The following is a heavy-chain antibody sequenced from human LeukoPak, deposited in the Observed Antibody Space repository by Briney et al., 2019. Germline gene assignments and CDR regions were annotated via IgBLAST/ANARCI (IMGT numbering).Heavy chain of an antibody. CDR2: INTNTGNP. CDR3: ASRTSMEILWFGELSDDAFDI. V-gene: IGHV7-4-1*02. J-gene: IGHJ3*02. D-gene: IGHD3-10*01. CDR1: GYTFTSYA. Sequence: ASVKVSCKASGYTFTSYAMNWVRQAPGQGLEWMGWINTNTGNPTYAQGFTGRFVFSLDTSVSTAYLQISSLKAEDTAVYYCASRTSMEILWFGELSDDAFDIWGQGTMVTVSS.